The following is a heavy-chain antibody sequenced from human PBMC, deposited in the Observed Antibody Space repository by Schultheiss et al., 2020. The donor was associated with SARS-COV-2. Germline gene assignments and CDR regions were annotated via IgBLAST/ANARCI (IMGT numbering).Heavy chain of an antibody. CDR3: ATNYDILTGYSY. CDR2: IYSGGST. CDR1: GFSFSYGW. Sequence: GGSLRLSCAASGFSFSYGWLNWVRQAPGKGLEWVSVIYSGGSTYYADSVKGRFTISRDNSKNTLYLQMNSLRAEDTAVYYCATNYDILTGYSYWGQGTLVTVSS. D-gene: IGHD3-9*01. V-gene: IGHV3-53*01. J-gene: IGHJ4*02.